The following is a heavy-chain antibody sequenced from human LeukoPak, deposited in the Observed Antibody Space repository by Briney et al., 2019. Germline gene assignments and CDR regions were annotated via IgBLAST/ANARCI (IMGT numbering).Heavy chain of an antibody. Sequence: GGSLRLSCAASGFTFSSYWMSWVRQAPGKGLEWVANIKQDGSEKYYVDSVKGRFTISRDNAKNSLYLQMNSLRAEDTAVYYCARETYYYDSNGSYYMDVWGKGTTVTISS. CDR3: ARETYYYDSNGSYYMDV. D-gene: IGHD3-22*01. CDR2: IKQDGSEK. CDR1: GFTFSSYW. V-gene: IGHV3-7*01. J-gene: IGHJ6*03.